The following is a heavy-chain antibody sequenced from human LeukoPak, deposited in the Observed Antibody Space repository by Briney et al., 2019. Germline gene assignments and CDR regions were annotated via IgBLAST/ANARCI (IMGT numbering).Heavy chain of an antibody. CDR1: GGSISSYY. CDR3: ARHAHAHVWGSYRDINWFDP. CDR2: VYYTGST. Sequence: PSETLSLPCIVSGGSISSYYWSWIRQPPGKGLEWIGYVYYTGSTDYNPSLKSRVTISVDTSKNQFFLKLCSVTAADPAVYYCARHAHAHVWGSYRDINWFDPCGQGTLVTVSS. D-gene: IGHD3-16*02. V-gene: IGHV4-59*13. J-gene: IGHJ5*02.